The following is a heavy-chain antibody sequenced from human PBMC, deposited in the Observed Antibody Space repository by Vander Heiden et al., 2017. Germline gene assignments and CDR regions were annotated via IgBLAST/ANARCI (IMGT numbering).Heavy chain of an antibody. CDR2: IGGSGAGI. D-gene: IGHD6-19*01. V-gene: IGHV3-23*01. J-gene: IGHJ4*02. CDR3: AKMSGGWSSFDF. Sequence: EVQLLESGGGLVQPGGSLRVSCAASGFTLTDYAMTWVRLAPGKGLEWVSGIGGSGAGIYNADSVKGRFSISRDNSKNTLYLQMTSLRAEDTAVYYCAKMSGGWSSFDFWGQGTLVTVSS. CDR1: GFTLTDYA.